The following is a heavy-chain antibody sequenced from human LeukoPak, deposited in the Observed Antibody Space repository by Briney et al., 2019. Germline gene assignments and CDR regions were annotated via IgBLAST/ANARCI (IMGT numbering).Heavy chain of an antibody. CDR2: ISTSGSYT. J-gene: IGHJ6*02. CDR1: GFTFTDYY. V-gene: IGHV3-11*06. CDR3: ARGVAPYYYYGMDV. Sequence: GGSLRLSCAASGFTFTDYYMSWIRQAPGKGLEWASYISTSGSYTNYADSVKGRFTISRDNAKNSLYLQMNCLRAEDTAVYYCARGVAPYYYYGMDVWGQGTTVTVSS.